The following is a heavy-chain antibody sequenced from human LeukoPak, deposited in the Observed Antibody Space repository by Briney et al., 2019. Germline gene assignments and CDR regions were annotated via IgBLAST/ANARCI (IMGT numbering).Heavy chain of an antibody. CDR2: IYYSGST. CDR3: ARVELGVYYFDY. D-gene: IGHD7-27*01. CDR1: GGSISSGGYY. J-gene: IGHJ4*02. Sequence: NPSETLSLTCTVSGGSISSGGYYWSWIRQHPGKGLEWIGYIYYSGSTYYNPSLKSRVTISVDTSKNQFSLKLCSVTAADTAVYYCARVELGVYYFDYWGQGTLVTVSS. V-gene: IGHV4-31*03.